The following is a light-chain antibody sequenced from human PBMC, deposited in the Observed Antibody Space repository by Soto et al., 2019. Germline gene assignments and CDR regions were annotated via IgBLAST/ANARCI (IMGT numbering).Light chain of an antibody. CDR2: DVS. J-gene: IGLJ2*01. Sequence: QSALTQPASVSGSPGQSSTISCTGTSSDIGDYDYVSWYQQHPGKAPKLMIFDVSHRPSGVSERFSGSKSGTTASLTISGLQAEDEANYYCSPYTATNTLVLFGRGTKLTVL. V-gene: IGLV2-14*03. CDR1: SSDIGDYDY. CDR3: SPYTATNTLVL.